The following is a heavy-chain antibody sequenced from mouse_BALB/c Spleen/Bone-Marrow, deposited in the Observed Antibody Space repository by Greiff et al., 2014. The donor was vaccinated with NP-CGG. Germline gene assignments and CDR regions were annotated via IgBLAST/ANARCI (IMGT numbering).Heavy chain of an antibody. CDR1: GFTFTDYY. D-gene: IGHD2-1*01. V-gene: IGHV7-3*02. J-gene: IGHJ4*01. CDR2: IRTKANGYTI. CDR3: ANDSGNYDYCSIDY. Sequence: EVQGVESGGGLVQPGGSLRLSCATSGFTFTDYYMSWVRQPPGQALEWMGFIRTKANGYTIEYSASVKGRFNINRDNTLSILYLQMNTQRARDTSTDYCANDSGNYDYCSIDYWGQGTSVTVSS.